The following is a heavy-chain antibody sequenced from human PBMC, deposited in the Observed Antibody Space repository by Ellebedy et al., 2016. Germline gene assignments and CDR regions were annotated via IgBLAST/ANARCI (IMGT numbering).Heavy chain of an antibody. Sequence: GESLKISCAASGFTFSSSVMSWVRQAPGKGLEWVSSIIGGASTSYADSVKGRFTISRDNSENTLYLQMNSLRAEDTAVYYCAKDTTIFFYYYGMDVWGQGTTVTVSS. CDR2: IIGGAST. CDR3: AKDTTIFFYYYGMDV. CDR1: GFTFSSSV. D-gene: IGHD3-3*01. J-gene: IGHJ6*02. V-gene: IGHV3-23*01.